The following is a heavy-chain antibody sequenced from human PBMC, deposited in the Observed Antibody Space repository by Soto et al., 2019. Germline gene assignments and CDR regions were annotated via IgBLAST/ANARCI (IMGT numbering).Heavy chain of an antibody. J-gene: IGHJ4*02. V-gene: IGHV1-2*04. CDR1: GYTFTGYY. D-gene: IGHD5-12*01. CDR2: INPNSGGT. Sequence: VASVKVSCKASGYTFTGYYMHWVRQAPGQGLEWMGWINPNSGGTNYAQKFQGWVTMTRDTSISTAYMELSRLRSDDTAVYYCARGRSKYSGYDSNALFDYWGQGTLVTVSS. CDR3: ARGRSKYSGYDSNALFDY.